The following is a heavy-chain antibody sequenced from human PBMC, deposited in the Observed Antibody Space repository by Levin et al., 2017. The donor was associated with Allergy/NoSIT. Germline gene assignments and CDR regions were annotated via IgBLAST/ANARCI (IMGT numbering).Heavy chain of an antibody. D-gene: IGHD1-7*01. CDR2: LIPILRTP. J-gene: IGHJ4*02. CDR1: GGTFNSYA. V-gene: IGHV1-69*13. CDR3: ALALGGGYGY. Sequence: AASVKVSCKTSGGTFNSYAFRWLRQAPGQGLEWMGGLIPILRTPTYAQRFQGRLTLTADESTTTAYMELSSLTSEDTAVYYCALALGGGYGYWGQGTLLIVSS.